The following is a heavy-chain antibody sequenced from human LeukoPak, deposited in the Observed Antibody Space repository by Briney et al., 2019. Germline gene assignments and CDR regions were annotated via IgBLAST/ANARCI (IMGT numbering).Heavy chain of an antibody. CDR1: GFTFSSDA. Sequence: PGGSLRLSCVASGFTFSSDAMHWVRQAPGKGLEWVAVISYDGKEKCHADSVKGRFTISRDNSKNTLYLQMNSLRAEDTAVYYCAKRRGLELLYYYYMDVWGRGTTVTVSS. J-gene: IGHJ6*03. CDR2: ISYDGKEK. V-gene: IGHV3-30-3*02. CDR3: AKRRGLELLYYYYMDV. D-gene: IGHD1-7*01.